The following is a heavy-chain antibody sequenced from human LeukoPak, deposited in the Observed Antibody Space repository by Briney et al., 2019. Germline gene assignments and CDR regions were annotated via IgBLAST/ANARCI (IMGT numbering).Heavy chain of an antibody. V-gene: IGHV4-59*01. Sequence: KTSETLSLTCTVSGGSISSYYWSWIRQPPGKGLEWIGYIYYGGSTNYNPSLKSRVTISVDTSKNQFSLKLSSVTAADTAVYYCARVHSSGWYAYFDYWGQGTLVTVSS. CDR1: GGSISSYY. D-gene: IGHD6-19*01. J-gene: IGHJ4*02. CDR3: ARVHSSGWYAYFDY. CDR2: IYYGGST.